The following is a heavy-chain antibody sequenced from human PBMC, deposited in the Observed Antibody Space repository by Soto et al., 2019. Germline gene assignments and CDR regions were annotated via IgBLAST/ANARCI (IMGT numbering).Heavy chain of an antibody. CDR3: AKDSTGYYDFWSGYHYYYYGMDV. Sequence: GGSLRLSCAASGFTFSSHGMHWVRQAPGKGLEWVAVISYDGSNKHYADSVKGRFTISRDNSKNTLYLQMNSLRAEDTAVYYCAKDSTGYYDFWSGYHYYYYGMDVWGQGTTVTVSS. D-gene: IGHD3-3*01. CDR1: GFTFSSHG. V-gene: IGHV3-30*18. CDR2: ISYDGSNK. J-gene: IGHJ6*02.